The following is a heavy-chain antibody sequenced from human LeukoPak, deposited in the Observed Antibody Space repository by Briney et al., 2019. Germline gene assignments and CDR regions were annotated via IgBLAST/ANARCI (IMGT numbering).Heavy chain of an antibody. V-gene: IGHV3-23*01. CDR3: AKERFGGFDY. D-gene: IGHD3-10*01. J-gene: IGHJ4*02. CDR2: IGHSGDDT. CDR1: GFTFSSYA. Sequence: GGSLRLSCAASGFTFSSYALSWVRQTPGKGLEWVSSIGHSGDDTYYADSVKGRFTISRDSSKNTLYLQVNSLRAEDTAVYYCAKERFGGFDYWGQGTLVTVSS.